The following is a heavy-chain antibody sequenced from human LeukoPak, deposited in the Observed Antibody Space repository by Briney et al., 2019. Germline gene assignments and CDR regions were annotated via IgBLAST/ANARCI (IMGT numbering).Heavy chain of an antibody. J-gene: IGHJ4*02. D-gene: IGHD3-22*01. CDR3: ARLYYYESSYHYFFDY. Sequence: PSETLSLTCSVSGGSISSYYWSWIRQPPGKGLEWIAHTTYSGSTKYNPSLKSRVTISVDTSKNQFSLQLSSVTAADTAVYYCARLYYYESSYHYFFDYWGQGTLVPVSS. CDR1: GGSISSYY. V-gene: IGHV4-59*01. CDR2: TTYSGST.